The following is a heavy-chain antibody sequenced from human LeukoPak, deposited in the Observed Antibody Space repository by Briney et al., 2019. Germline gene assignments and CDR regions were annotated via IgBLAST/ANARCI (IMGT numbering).Heavy chain of an antibody. CDR3: AKDLYGGSVYWYFGL. V-gene: IGHV3-23*01. CDR1: RFTFSNYA. J-gene: IGHJ2*01. Sequence: GGSLRLSCAASRFTFSNYAMSWVRQAPGKGMEWVSGISGSGGSTYHADSVKGRFTISRDNSKNTMYLQTNSLRAEDTAVYYCAKDLYGGSVYWYFGLWGRGTLVTVSS. D-gene: IGHD4-23*01. CDR2: ISGSGGST.